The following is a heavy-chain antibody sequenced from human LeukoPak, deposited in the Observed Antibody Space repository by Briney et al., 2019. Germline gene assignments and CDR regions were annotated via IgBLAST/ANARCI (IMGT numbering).Heavy chain of an antibody. D-gene: IGHD3-10*01. Sequence: QPGGSLRLSCPASAFTFSIYSISWVRQPPGKGRECLLSISGSGGSTYYADSVKGRFTISRDNSKNTLYLQMNSLRAEDTAVYYCAKATVYYGSGSIDYWGQGTLVTVSS. J-gene: IGHJ4*02. CDR1: AFTFSIYS. CDR2: ISGSGGST. CDR3: AKATVYYGSGSIDY. V-gene: IGHV3-23*01.